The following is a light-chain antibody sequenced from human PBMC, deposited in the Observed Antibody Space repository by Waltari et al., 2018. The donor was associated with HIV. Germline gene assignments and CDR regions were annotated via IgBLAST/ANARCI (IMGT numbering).Light chain of an antibody. V-gene: IGLV2-8*01. CDR2: EFS. J-gene: IGLJ2*01. CDR1: SRDVGGYNY. CDR3: SSYAGSINLL. Sequence: QSALTPPPSASGSPGQSVTISCTGTSRDVGGYNYVSWYQQPPGKAPELFIDEFSKRPSGVPELFSGSKAGNTASLTVAGLQDEDEADYCCSSYAGSINLLFGGGTKLAVL.